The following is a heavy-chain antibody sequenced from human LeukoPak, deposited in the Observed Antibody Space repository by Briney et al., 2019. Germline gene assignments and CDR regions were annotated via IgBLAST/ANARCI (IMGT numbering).Heavy chain of an antibody. J-gene: IGHJ4*02. V-gene: IGHV3-48*03. CDR1: RFAFSTYE. CDR3: ARAGYYFDY. Sequence: GGSLTLSCAASRFAFSTYEMNGVRQAPGKGLEWVSYISTSGTTIYYADSVKGRFTISRANANNSLSLQMTSLRAEDTAVYYCARAGYYFDYWGQGTLVTVSS. CDR2: ISTSGTTI.